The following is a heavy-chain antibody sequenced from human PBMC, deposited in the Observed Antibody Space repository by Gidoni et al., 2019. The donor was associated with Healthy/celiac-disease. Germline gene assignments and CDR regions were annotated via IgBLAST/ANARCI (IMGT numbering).Heavy chain of an antibody. CDR1: GGSISSYY. CDR3: ARVSNYGMDV. CDR2: IYTSGST. D-gene: IGHD6-13*01. J-gene: IGHJ6*04. V-gene: IGHV4-4*07. Sequence: QVQLQESGPGLVQPSETLSLTCTVSGGSISSYYWSWIRQPAGKGLAWIGRIYTSGSTNYNPSLKSRVTMSVDTSKNQFSLKLSSVTAADTAVYYCARVSNYGMDVWGKGTTVTVSS.